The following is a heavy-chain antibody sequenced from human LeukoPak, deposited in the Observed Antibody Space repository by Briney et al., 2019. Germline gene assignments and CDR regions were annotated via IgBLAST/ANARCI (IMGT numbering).Heavy chain of an antibody. CDR3: AKDATGLNYYDET. CDR2: ISYDGSNK. V-gene: IGHV3-30*18. J-gene: IGHJ5*02. D-gene: IGHD3-22*01. Sequence: GRSLRLSCAASGFTFSSYGMHWVRQAPGKGLEWVAVISYDGSNKYYADSVKGRFTISRDNSKNTLYLQMNSLRAEDTAVYYCAKDATGLNYYDETWGQGALVTVSS. CDR1: GFTFSSYG.